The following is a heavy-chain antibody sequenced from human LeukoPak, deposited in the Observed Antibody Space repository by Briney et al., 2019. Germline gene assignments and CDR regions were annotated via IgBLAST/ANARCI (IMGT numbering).Heavy chain of an antibody. V-gene: IGHV3-23*01. Sequence: GGSLRLSCAASGFTFSSSAMSWVRQAPGKGLEWVSAISGSGGSTYYADSVKGRFTISRDNSKNTLYLQMNSLRAEDTAVYYCAKDSAGYSSGWYTYWGQGTLVTVSS. CDR3: AKDSAGYSSGWYTY. D-gene: IGHD6-19*01. CDR2: ISGSGGST. J-gene: IGHJ4*02. CDR1: GFTFSSSA.